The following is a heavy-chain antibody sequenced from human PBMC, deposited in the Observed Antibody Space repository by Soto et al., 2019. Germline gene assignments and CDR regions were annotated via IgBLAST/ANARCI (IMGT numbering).Heavy chain of an antibody. J-gene: IGHJ4*02. V-gene: IGHV4-4*02. CDR3: ARHSIGGACFDN. D-gene: IGHD6-25*01. Sequence: PSETLSLTCAVSGGSISTNNWWSWVRQSPGKGLEWIGEVYHSGSANYNPSLKSRLTISVDRSKNQFSLRLSSVTAADTAVYYCARHSIGGACFDNWGQGTLVTVSS. CDR1: GGSISTNNW. CDR2: VYHSGSA.